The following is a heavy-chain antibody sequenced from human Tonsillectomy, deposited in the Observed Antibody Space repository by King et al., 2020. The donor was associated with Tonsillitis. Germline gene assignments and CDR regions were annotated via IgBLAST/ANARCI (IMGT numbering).Heavy chain of an antibody. Sequence: VTLKESGPALVKPTQTLTLTCTFSGFSLSTSGMCVSWIRQPPGKALEWLALIDWDDDKYYSTSLKTRLTISKDTSKNQVVLTMTNMDPVDTATYYCARIWFGELSIPGTYYYYGMDVWGQGTTVTVSS. D-gene: IGHD3-10*01. V-gene: IGHV2-70*01. CDR1: GFSLSTSGMC. CDR2: IDWDDDK. J-gene: IGHJ6*02. CDR3: ARIWFGELSIPGTYYYYGMDV.